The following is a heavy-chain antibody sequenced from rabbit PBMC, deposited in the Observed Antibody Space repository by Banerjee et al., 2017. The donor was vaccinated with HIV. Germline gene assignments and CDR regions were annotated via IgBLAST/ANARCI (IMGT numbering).Heavy chain of an antibody. CDR2: IYAGSSGST. V-gene: IGHV1S45*01. CDR1: GFSFSSSYW. J-gene: IGHJ4*01. CDR3: ARAYSSGRASDL. Sequence: QEQLEESGGDLVKPEGSLTLTCTASGFSFSSSYWICWVRQAPGKGLEWIACIYAGSSGSTYYASWAKGRFTISKTSSTTVTLQMTSLTGADTATYFCARAYSSGRASDLWGPGTLVTVS. D-gene: IGHD4-1*01.